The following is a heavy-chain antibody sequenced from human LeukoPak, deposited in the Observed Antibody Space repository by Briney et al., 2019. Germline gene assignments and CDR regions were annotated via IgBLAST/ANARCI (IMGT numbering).Heavy chain of an antibody. V-gene: IGHV3-23*01. Sequence: GGSLRLSCAASRFTFSTYAMSWVRQAPGKGLEWVSAISSSGGSTYHADSVKGRFTISRDNSKNTLYLQMNSLRAEDTAVYYCAKGRPDYTDYRYYFDYWGQGTLVTVSS. CDR1: RFTFSTYA. CDR2: ISSSGGST. D-gene: IGHD4-11*01. CDR3: AKGRPDYTDYRYYFDY. J-gene: IGHJ4*02.